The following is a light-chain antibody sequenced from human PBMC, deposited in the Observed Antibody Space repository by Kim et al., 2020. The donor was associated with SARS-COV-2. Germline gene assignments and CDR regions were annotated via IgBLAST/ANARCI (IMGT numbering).Light chain of an antibody. CDR3: QSYDNSLSVWV. CDR1: SSNNVARYD. Sequence: TTTCSGGSSNNVARYDDHWYQHQPGGAPTLLIYGDINRPSGGPAHLSGSKSGSTASLAITGVQAEEEADYYCQSYDNSLSVWVFGGGTQLTVL. V-gene: IGLV1-40*01. J-gene: IGLJ3*02. CDR2: GDI.